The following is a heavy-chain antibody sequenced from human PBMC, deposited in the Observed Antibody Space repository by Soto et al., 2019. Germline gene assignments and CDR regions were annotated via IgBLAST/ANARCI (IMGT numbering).Heavy chain of an antibody. CDR1: GGTFSNYA. Sequence: QVQLVQSGAEVKKPGSSVKVSCKASGGTFSNYAISWVRQAPGEGLEWMGGITPMFGTVKYALKFQGRVTITADKSTTTAYMELSSLISEDTAVYYCAIQHYRYTKSWGFDYGMDVWGQGTTVTVSS. CDR3: AIQHYRYTKSWGFDYGMDV. CDR2: ITPMFGTV. D-gene: IGHD4-4*01. V-gene: IGHV1-69*06. J-gene: IGHJ6*02.